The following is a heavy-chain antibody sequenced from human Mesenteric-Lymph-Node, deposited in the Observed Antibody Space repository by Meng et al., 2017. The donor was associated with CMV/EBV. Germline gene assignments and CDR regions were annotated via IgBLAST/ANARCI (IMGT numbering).Heavy chain of an antibody. CDR1: GYTFPVYY. D-gene: IGHD4-11*01. J-gene: IGHJ5*02. V-gene: IGHV1-2*02. CDR3: ARESDYSYGP. Sequence: CRASGYTFPVYYTHWVRQAPGQGLEWMGWINPYNGAINYAQKFRGRLTMTWDTSINTAYMELNTLTSDDTAVYYCARESDYSYGPWGQGTLVTVSS. CDR2: INPYNGAI.